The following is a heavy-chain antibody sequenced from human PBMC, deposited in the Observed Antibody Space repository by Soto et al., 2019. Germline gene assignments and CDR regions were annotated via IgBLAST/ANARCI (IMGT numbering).Heavy chain of an antibody. D-gene: IGHD6-6*01. CDR3: ARDRKVGARPYYYYMDV. V-gene: IGHV4-59*01. Sequence: QVQLQESGPGLVKPSETLSLTCTVSGGSISSYYWSWIRQPPGKGLEWIGYIYYSGITNYNPSLNSRVTISVDTSKNQFSLKLSSVTAADTAVYYCARDRKVGARPYYYYMDVWGKGTTVTVS. CDR1: GGSISSYY. CDR2: IYYSGIT. J-gene: IGHJ6*03.